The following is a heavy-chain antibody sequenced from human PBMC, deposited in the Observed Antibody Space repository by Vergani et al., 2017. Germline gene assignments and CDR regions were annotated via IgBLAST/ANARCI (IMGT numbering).Heavy chain of an antibody. V-gene: IGHV3-11*04. CDR1: GFKFSDHY. Sequence: VLLVESGGNLVQPGGSLRLSCAASGFKFSDHYMSWIRQAPGKGLEWVSHISPGASTVSYTDSVTGRFTVSRDNDNNSLTLDMTTLRVEDTAVYYCAKNPGISTTRHYYAMDVWGQGTTVTVSS. D-gene: IGHD1-1*01. CDR2: ISPGASTV. J-gene: IGHJ6*02. CDR3: AKNPGISTTRHYYAMDV.